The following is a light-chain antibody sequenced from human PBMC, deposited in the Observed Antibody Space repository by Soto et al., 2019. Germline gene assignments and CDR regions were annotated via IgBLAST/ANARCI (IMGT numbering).Light chain of an antibody. CDR1: NIEGKS. CDR2: DDG. Sequence: SYELTQTPSVSVAPGQTARITCGGSNIEGKSVHWYQQKPGQAPVLVVSDDGDRPSGIPERFSGSKSENTATLTFTRVEAGDEADYFCQVWETSSDHPVVFGGGTKVTVL. J-gene: IGLJ2*01. CDR3: QVWETSSDHPVV. V-gene: IGLV3-21*02.